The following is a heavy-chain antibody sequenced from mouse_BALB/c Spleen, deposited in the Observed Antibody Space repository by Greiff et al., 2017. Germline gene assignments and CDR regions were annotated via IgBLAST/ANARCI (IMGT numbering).Heavy chain of an antibody. J-gene: IGHJ1*01. CDR1: GFSLTSYG. D-gene: IGHD2-1*01. CDR3: ARKSIYYGNSDWYFDV. Sequence: VQLQQSGPGLVQPSQSLSITCTASGFSLTSYGVYWVRQSPGKGLEWLGVIWSGGSTDYNAAFISRLSISKDNSKSQVFFKMNSLQANDTAIYYCARKSIYYGNSDWYFDVWGAGTTVTVSS. CDR2: IWSGGST. V-gene: IGHV2-2*02.